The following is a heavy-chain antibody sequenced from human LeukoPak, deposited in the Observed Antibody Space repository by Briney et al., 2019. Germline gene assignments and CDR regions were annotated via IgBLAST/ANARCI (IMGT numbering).Heavy chain of an antibody. CDR2: IYTSGST. CDR3: ARGYSGSKALLLSYFDY. D-gene: IGHD1-26*01. Sequence: PSETLSLTCTVSGGSISSYYWSWIRQPAGKGLEWIGRIYTSGSTNYNPSLKSRVTMSVDTSKNQFSLKLSSVTAADTALYYCARGYSGSKALLLSYFDYWGQGTLVTVSS. J-gene: IGHJ4*02. V-gene: IGHV4-4*07. CDR1: GGSISSYY.